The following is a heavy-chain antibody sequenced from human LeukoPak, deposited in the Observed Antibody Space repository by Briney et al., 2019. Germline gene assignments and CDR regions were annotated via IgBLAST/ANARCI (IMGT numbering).Heavy chain of an antibody. CDR3: AKADIVGATFRIDY. J-gene: IGHJ4*02. CDR1: GFTFSDYY. Sequence: PGGSLRLSCAASGFTFSDYYMTWIRQAPGKGLEWVSYISSSDNTIYYADSVKGRFTISRDNARNSLYLQMNSLRAEDTAVYYCAKADIVGATFRIDYWGQGTLVTVSS. V-gene: IGHV3-11*01. D-gene: IGHD1-26*01. CDR2: ISSSDNTI.